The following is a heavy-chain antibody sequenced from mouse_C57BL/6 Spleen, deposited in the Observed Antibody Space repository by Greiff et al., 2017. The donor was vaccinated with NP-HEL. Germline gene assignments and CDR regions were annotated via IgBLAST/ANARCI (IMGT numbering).Heavy chain of an antibody. J-gene: IGHJ4*01. CDR2: IWSDGST. Sequence: VKLVESGPGLVAPSQSLSITCTVSGFSLTSYGVHWVRQPPGKGLEWLVVIWSDGSTTYNSALKSRLSISKDNSKSQVFLKMNSLQTDDTAMYYCARQTHYDYDDAMDYWGQGTSVTVSS. D-gene: IGHD2-4*01. CDR3: ARQTHYDYDDAMDY. V-gene: IGHV2-6-1*01. CDR1: GFSLTSYG.